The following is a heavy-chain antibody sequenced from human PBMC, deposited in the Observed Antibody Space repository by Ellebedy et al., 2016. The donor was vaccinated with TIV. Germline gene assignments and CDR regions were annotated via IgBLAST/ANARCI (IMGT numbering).Heavy chain of an antibody. V-gene: IGHV3-15*01. CDR2: SKSKADGGAT. CDR1: GLIFKNAW. D-gene: IGHD1-26*01. Sequence: GESLKISCVASGLIFKNAWKSWVRQAPGKGLEWVGRSKSKADGGATDFAAPVRGRFTISRDDSKDTLYLQMNSLKTEDTAVYYCTKNLRWEDQKDYWGQGTLVTVSS. CDR3: TKNLRWEDQKDY. J-gene: IGHJ4*02.